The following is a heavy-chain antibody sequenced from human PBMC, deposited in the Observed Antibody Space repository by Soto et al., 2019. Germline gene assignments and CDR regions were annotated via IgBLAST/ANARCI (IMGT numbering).Heavy chain of an antibody. J-gene: IGHJ5*02. Sequence: SETLSLTCTVSGGSISSSSYYWGWIRQPPGKGLEWIGSIYYSGSTYYNPSLKSRVTISVDTSKNQFSLKLSSVTAADTAVYYCARLNRILSPGDPASLNWFDPWGQGTLVTVSS. D-gene: IGHD2-15*01. CDR1: GGSISSSSYY. CDR3: ARLNRILSPGDPASLNWFDP. CDR2: IYYSGST. V-gene: IGHV4-39*01.